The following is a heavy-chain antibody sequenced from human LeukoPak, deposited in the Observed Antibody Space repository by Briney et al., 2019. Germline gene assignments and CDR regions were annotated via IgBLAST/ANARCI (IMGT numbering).Heavy chain of an antibody. CDR1: GVSFDDYY. V-gene: IGHV4-34*01. CDR3: TRMTAGHVY. CDR2: INHSGYT. Sequence: SETLSLTCAVSGVSFDDYYWSWVRQTPGKGLEWIGEINHSGYTNDSPSLKSRVTLSIDTSRKQFSLNLRSVTVADTGIYYCTRMTAGHVYWGQGTLVTVSS. D-gene: IGHD2-21*02. J-gene: IGHJ4*02.